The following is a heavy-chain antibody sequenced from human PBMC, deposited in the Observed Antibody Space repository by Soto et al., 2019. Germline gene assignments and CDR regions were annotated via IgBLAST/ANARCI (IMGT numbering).Heavy chain of an antibody. CDR2: IIPIFGTA. CDR1: GGTFSSYA. D-gene: IGHD2-15*01. Sequence: QVQLVQSGAEVKKPGSSVKVSCKASGGTFSSYAISWVRQAPGKGLEWMGGIIPIFGTADYAQKFQGRVTITADESTSPAYMELSSLRSEDTAVYYYASVETQMDYYGMDVWGQGTTVTVSS. V-gene: IGHV1-69*12. J-gene: IGHJ6*02. CDR3: ASVETQMDYYGMDV.